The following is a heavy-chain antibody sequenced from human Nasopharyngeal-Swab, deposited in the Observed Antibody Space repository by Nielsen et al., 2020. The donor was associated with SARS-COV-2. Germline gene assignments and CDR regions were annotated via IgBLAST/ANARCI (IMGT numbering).Heavy chain of an antibody. D-gene: IGHD6-6*01. Sequence: WIRQPPGKGLEWIGEINHSGSTNYNPSLKSRVTISVDTSKNQFSLKLSSVPAADTAVYYCATSIAARPGSDFDYWGQGTLVTVSS. CDR2: INHSGST. V-gene: IGHV4-34*01. CDR3: ATSIAARPGSDFDY. J-gene: IGHJ4*02.